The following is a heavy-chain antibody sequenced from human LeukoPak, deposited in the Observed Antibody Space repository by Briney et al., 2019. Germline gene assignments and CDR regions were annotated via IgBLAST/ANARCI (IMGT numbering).Heavy chain of an antibody. V-gene: IGHV4-39*01. CDR3: ASPLTFSGMDV. CDR1: GGSISSSSYY. CDR2: IYHSGST. Sequence: PSETLSLTCTVSGGSISSSSYYWGWIRQPPGKGLEWIGSIYHSGSTYYNPSLKSRVTISVDTSKNQFSLKLSSVTAADTAVYYCASPLTFSGMDVWGQGTTVTVSS. J-gene: IGHJ6*02.